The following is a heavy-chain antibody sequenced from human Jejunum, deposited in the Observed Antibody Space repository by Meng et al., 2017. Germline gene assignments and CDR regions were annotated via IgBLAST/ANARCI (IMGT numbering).Heavy chain of an antibody. CDR1: GERASRTGAA. CDR2: TYYRSKWYN. Sequence: QVPRPQYGHRLVHSSRPRALTLATAGERASRTGAAWNGIRQAPSRGLELLGRTYYRSKWYNDYAVSVKGRIAINPDTSKNQFFLQLNSVTPEDTAVYYCARDYGTSRPFEYWGQGILVTVSS. CDR3: ARDYGTSRPFEY. D-gene: IGHD1/OR15-1a*01. J-gene: IGHJ4*02. V-gene: IGHV6-1*01.